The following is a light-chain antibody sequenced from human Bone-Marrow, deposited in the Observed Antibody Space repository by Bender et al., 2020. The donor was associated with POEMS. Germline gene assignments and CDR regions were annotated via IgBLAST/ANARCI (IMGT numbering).Light chain of an antibody. Sequence: QSALTQPASVSGSPGQSITISCTGTSDDVGGYTYVSWYQQHPGKAPKLLIFNVIYRPSGVSNRFSASKTGNTASLTISGLQAEDEADYYCTSFTGTSTWVFGGGTKVTVL. CDR2: NVI. J-gene: IGLJ3*02. CDR3: TSFTGTSTWV. V-gene: IGLV2-14*03. CDR1: SDDVGGYTY.